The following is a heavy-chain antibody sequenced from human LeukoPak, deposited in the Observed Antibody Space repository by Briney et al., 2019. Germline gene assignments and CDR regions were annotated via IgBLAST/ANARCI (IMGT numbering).Heavy chain of an antibody. CDR3: ARCVTMVQGYYYYMDV. CDR1: GRSLSSYH. D-gene: IGHD3-10*01. V-gene: IGHV4-59*01. Sequence: TSETLSLTCTVSGRSLSSYHWSWLRQPPGKGREWIGYISDTGNTNYHPSLNTRVTMSVDTSKDQFSLKLSSVTAADTGVYSCARCVTMVQGYYYYMDVWGKGTTVTVSS. J-gene: IGHJ6*03. CDR2: ISDTGNT.